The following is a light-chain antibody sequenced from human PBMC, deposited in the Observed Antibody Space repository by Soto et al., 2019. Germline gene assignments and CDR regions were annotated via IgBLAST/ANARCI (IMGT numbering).Light chain of an antibody. CDR1: QSISYN. Sequence: EIVMTQSPATLSVSPGERATLSCRASQSISYNLAWYQQKPGQAPRLLIYGASTRATGIPARFSGSGSGTEFTLTISSLQSEDFAVYYCQQYNNWPPYTFGQGIKLEIK. CDR3: QQYNNWPPYT. V-gene: IGKV3-15*01. CDR2: GAS. J-gene: IGKJ2*01.